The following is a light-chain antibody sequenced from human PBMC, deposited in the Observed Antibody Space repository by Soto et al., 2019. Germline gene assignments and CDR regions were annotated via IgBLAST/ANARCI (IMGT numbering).Light chain of an antibody. CDR2: AGT. V-gene: IGLV2-8*01. Sequence: HSALTQPPSASGSPGQSVTISCTGTSSDVGGYTYVSWYQQHPGKAPKLIIYAGTKRPSGVPNRFSASKSGNTASLTVSGLQTEDEADYYCSSYAGNNKFVFGTGTKLTVL. CDR3: SSYAGNNKFV. CDR1: SSDVGGYTY. J-gene: IGLJ1*01.